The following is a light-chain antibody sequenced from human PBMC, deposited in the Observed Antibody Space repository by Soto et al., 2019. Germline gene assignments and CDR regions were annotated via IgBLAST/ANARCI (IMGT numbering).Light chain of an antibody. CDR3: QQYGSSPLCT. Sequence: EIVLTQSPGTLSLSPGERATLSCRASQSVSSSYLAWYQQKPGQAPRLLIYGASSRATGIPDRFSGSGSGTDFALTISRLEAEDFGVYYCQQYGSSPLCTFGPGTKVDIK. CDR2: GAS. J-gene: IGKJ3*01. V-gene: IGKV3-20*01. CDR1: QSVSSSY.